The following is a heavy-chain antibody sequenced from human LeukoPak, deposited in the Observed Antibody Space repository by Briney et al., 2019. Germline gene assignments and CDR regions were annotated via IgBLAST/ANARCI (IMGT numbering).Heavy chain of an antibody. CDR2: IYHSGST. V-gene: IGHV4-30-2*01. CDR3: ARASAQYSSGWYSGSGMDV. J-gene: IGHJ6*02. CDR1: GGSISSGGYS. D-gene: IGHD6-19*01. Sequence: SQTLSLTCAVSGGSISSGGYSWSWIRQPPGKGLEWIGYIYHSGSTYYNPSLKSRVTISVDRSKNQFSLKLSSVTAADTAVYYCARASAQYSSGWYSGSGMDVWGQGTTVTVSS.